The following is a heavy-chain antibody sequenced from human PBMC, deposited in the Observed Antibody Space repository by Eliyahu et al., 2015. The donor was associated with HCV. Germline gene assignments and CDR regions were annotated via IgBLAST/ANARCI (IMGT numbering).Heavy chain of an antibody. V-gene: IGHV4-39*01. D-gene: IGHD3-3*01. CDR3: ARQKDDFWSGYYMDGVYGMDV. J-gene: IGHJ6*02. CDR2: IYYSGRS. Sequence: QLQLQESGPGLVKPSETLSLTCTVSGGSISSSSYYWGGIRQPPGKGLEWIGSIYYSGRSYYNPSLKSRVTISVDTSKNQFSLKLSSVTAADTAVYYCARQKDDFWSGYYMDGVYGMDVWGQGTTVTVSS. CDR1: GGSISSSSYY.